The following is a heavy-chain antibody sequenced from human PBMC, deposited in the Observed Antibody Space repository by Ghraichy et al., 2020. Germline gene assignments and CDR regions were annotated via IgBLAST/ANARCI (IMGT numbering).Heavy chain of an antibody. V-gene: IGHV4-39*01. D-gene: IGHD1-1*01. CDR1: GGSISSSSYY. CDR3: ARAGLPGTDQFDY. J-gene: IGHJ4*02. CDR2: IYYSGST. Sequence: SETLSLTCTVSGGSISSSSYYWGWIRQPPGKGLEWIGSIYYSGSTYYNPSLKSRVTISVDTSKNQFSLKLSSVTAADTAVYYCARAGLPGTDQFDYWGQGTLVTVSS.